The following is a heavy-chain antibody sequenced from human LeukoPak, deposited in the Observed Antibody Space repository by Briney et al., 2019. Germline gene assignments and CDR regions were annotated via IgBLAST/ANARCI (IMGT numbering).Heavy chain of an antibody. CDR3: ARESPEKGAFDI. CDR1: GGSISSGDYY. J-gene: IGHJ3*02. CDR2: IYYSGST. V-gene: IGHV4-30-4*01. Sequence: SQTLSLTCTVSGGSISSGDYYWSWIRQPPGKGLEWIGYIYYSGSTYYNPSLKSRVTISVDTSKNQFSLKLSSVTAADTAVYYCARESPEKGAFDIWGQGTMVTVSS.